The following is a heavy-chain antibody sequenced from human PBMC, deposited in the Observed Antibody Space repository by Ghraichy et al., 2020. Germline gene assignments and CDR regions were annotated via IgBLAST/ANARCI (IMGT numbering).Heavy chain of an antibody. CDR3: ARGGCSGGSCYSGYYYFGMDV. V-gene: IGHV3-53*01. CDR1: WFTVSSNY. CDR2: IYSGGST. J-gene: IGHJ6*02. Sequence: GESLNISCAASWFTVSSNYMSWVRQAPGKGLEWVSVIYSGGSTYYADSVKGRFTISRDNSKNTLYLQMNSLRAEETAVYHCARGGCSGGSCYSGYYYFGMDVWGQGTTVTVSS. D-gene: IGHD2-15*01.